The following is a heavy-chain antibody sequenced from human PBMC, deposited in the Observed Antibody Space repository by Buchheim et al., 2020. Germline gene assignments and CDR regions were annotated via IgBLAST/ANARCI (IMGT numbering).Heavy chain of an antibody. CDR3: AKVTSGSPSLDC. CDR2: IYHSGST. Sequence: QVQLQESGSGLVKPSGTLSLTCAVSGGSISSAYWWNWVRQPPGKGLEWLGEIYHSGSTNYNPSLKSRVTISVDTSKSQFSLRLTSVTAADTAVYYCAKVTSGSPSLDCWGQGTL. CDR1: GGSISSAYW. D-gene: IGHD3-10*01. J-gene: IGHJ4*02. V-gene: IGHV4-4*02.